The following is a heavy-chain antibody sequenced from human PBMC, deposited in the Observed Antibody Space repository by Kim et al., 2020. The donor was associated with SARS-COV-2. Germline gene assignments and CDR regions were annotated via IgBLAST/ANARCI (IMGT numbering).Heavy chain of an antibody. CDR2: IYPGNSDT. J-gene: IGHJ4*02. D-gene: IGHD3-22*01. Sequence: GESLKISCKGSGYSFTSYWIGWVRQMPGKGLELMGIIYPGNSDTRYSPSFQGQVTISADKSISTAYLQWSSLKASDTAMYYCATTYYYDSSGYSPFDYWGPGALVTVSS. CDR3: ATTYYYDSSGYSPFDY. V-gene: IGHV5-51*01. CDR1: GYSFTSYW.